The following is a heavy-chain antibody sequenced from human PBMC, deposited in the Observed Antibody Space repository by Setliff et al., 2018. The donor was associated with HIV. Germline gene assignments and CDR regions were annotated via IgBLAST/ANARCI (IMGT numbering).Heavy chain of an antibody. CDR2: ISGFNGNT. Sequence: GASVKVSCKASGYSFARYGLSWVRQAPGQGLEWMGWISGFNGNTKYAQSFQDRVAMTTETATSTAYMEMRCLRSDDTAVYFCARVPYRSAWFSGGHDAFDIWGQGTMVTVSS. V-gene: IGHV1-18*01. CDR3: ARVPYRSAWFSGGHDAFDI. CDR1: GYSFARYG. J-gene: IGHJ3*02. D-gene: IGHD6-19*01.